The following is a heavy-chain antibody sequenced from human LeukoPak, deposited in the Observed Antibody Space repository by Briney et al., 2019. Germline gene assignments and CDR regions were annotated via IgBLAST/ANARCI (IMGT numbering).Heavy chain of an antibody. CDR2: FDPEDGET. CDR3: ATENSRSGGSGSYYFDY. Sequence: ASVKVSCKVSGYTLTELSMHWVRQAPGKGPEWMGGFDPEDGETIYAQKFQGRVTMTEDTSTDTAYMELSSLRSEDTAVYYCATENSRSGGSGSYYFDYWGQGTLVTVSS. D-gene: IGHD3-10*01. V-gene: IGHV1-24*01. CDR1: GYTLTELS. J-gene: IGHJ4*02.